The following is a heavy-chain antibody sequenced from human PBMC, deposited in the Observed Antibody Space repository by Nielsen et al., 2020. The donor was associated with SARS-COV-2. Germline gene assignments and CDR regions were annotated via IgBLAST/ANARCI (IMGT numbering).Heavy chain of an antibody. V-gene: IGHV3-20*01. CDR1: GFTFDDYG. CDR2: LNWNGGST. J-gene: IGHJ4*02. CDR3: ARDLNWNYVGLGAN. Sequence: GGSLRLSCAASGFTFDDYGMSWVRQAPGKGLEWVSGLNWNGGSTGYADSVKGRFTISRDNAKNSLYLQMNSLRAEDTALYHCARDLNWNYVGLGANWGQGTLVTVSS. D-gene: IGHD1-7*01.